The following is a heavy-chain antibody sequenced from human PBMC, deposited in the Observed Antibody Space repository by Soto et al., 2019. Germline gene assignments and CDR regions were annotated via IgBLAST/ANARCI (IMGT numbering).Heavy chain of an antibody. Sequence: QVQLVQSGAEVKKPGSSVKVSCKASGGTFSSYAISWVRQAPGQGLEWMGGIIPIFGTANYAQKFQGRGTITADKSTSTAYIELSSLRSEDTAVYYCARSEKSHCSSTSCYNYYYGMDVWGQGTTVTVSS. CDR3: ARSEKSHCSSTSCYNYYYGMDV. CDR1: GGTFSSYA. J-gene: IGHJ6*02. CDR2: IIPIFGTA. D-gene: IGHD2-2*02. V-gene: IGHV1-69*06.